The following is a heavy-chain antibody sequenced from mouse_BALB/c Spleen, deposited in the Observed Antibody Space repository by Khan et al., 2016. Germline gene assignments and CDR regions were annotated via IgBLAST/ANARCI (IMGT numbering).Heavy chain of an antibody. Sequence: EVELVESGGGLVKPGGSLKLSCAASGYTFSSYAMSWVRQSPEKRLEWVAEISSGGSYTYYPDTVTGRFTISRDNAKNTQYLEMSSRRSEDTAMYYCARAYSPDWGQGTLVTVSA. CDR2: ISSGGSYT. V-gene: IGHV5-9-4*01. D-gene: IGHD2-12*01. CDR3: ARAYSPD. J-gene: IGHJ3*01. CDR1: GYTFSSYA.